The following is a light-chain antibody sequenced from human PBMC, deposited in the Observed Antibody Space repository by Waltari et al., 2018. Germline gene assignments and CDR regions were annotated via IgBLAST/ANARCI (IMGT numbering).Light chain of an antibody. CDR2: AAS. J-gene: IGKJ4*01. Sequence: IQMIQFPSSLSASIGDRVTISCRASQTIYRLLNWIQQKPGKALKVMIYAASNLEGGVPSRYSYSRSESVSTLFINSQQPAYIACYYCQQSDKSPVPFGGGTKVEIK. CDR1: QTIYRL. CDR3: QQSDKSPVP. V-gene: IGKV1-39*01.